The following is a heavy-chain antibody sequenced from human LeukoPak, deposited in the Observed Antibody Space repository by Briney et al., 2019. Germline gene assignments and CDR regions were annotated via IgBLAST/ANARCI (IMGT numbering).Heavy chain of an antibody. D-gene: IGHD3-3*02. J-gene: IGHJ4*02. Sequence: PGGSLGLSCAASGFTLSDYDMNWVRQAPGKGLEWVACIAGSGGATFYADSVKGRFTTSRDIATNSLYLQMDSLRAEDTAVYYCARGYTASIFDYWGQGTLVTVSS. V-gene: IGHV3-48*03. CDR1: GFTLSDYD. CDR3: ARGYTASIFDY. CDR2: IAGSGGAT.